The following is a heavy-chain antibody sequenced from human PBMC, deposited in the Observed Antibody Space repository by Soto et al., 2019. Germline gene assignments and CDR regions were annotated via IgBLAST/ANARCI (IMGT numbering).Heavy chain of an antibody. Sequence: GGSLRLSCAASGSTFSRYSMHWVRQAPGKGLEWVAAISYDETNESYADSVKGRFTISRDISKNTMFLQMNSLRPEDTAVYFCSRAPFDSSGYFAYWGQGTLVTVSS. D-gene: IGHD3-22*01. CDR2: ISYDETNE. CDR3: SRAPFDSSGYFAY. CDR1: GSTFSRYS. V-gene: IGHV3-30-3*01. J-gene: IGHJ4*02.